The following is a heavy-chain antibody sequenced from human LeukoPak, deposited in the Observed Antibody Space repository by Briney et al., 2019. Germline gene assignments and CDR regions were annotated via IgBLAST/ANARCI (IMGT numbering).Heavy chain of an antibody. CDR2: ISSSGSTI. D-gene: IGHD4-17*01. V-gene: IGHV3-48*01. CDR1: GFTFGTYW. Sequence: PGGSLRLSCGASGFTFGTYWMHWVRQSPGKGLEWVSHISSSGSTIYYADSVKGRFTLSRDNAKNSLYLQMNSLRAEDTAVYYCASALYGDYVAYWGQGALVSVSS. J-gene: IGHJ4*02. CDR3: ASALYGDYVAY.